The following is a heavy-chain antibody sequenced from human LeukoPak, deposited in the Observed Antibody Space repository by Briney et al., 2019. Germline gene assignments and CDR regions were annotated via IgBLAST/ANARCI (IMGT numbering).Heavy chain of an antibody. V-gene: IGHV4-59*01. Sequence: SETLSLTCTVSGGSISSYYWSWIRQPPGKGLEWIGYTYYSGSTNYNPSLKSRVTISVDTSKNQFSLKLSSVTAADTAVYYCARSIPDTYGSGSRAHDYWGQGTLVTVSS. D-gene: IGHD3-10*01. CDR2: TYYSGST. J-gene: IGHJ4*02. CDR1: GGSISSYY. CDR3: ARSIPDTYGSGSRAHDY.